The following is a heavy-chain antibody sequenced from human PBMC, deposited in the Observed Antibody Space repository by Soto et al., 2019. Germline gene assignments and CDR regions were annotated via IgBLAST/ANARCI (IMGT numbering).Heavy chain of an antibody. CDR1: GFSLSSKSVG. CDR2: TISNDDK. CDR3: ARARAGSARYDL. D-gene: IGHD1-20*01. Sequence: QVTLKESGPVLVRPTETLTLTCTVSGFSLSSKSVGMGWIREPPGKALEWLAHTISNDDKGYITSLKRRLTNAKDAAKSQVGRLMTDVDPVDTATYDGARARAGSARYDLWGQGSLVTVSS. J-gene: IGHJ5*02. V-gene: IGHV2-26*01.